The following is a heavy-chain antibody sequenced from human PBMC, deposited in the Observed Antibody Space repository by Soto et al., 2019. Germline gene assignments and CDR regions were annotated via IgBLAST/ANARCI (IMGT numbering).Heavy chain of an antibody. V-gene: IGHV3-48*02. CDR1: GFSFSTYC. CDR3: ARGGSSSDNGMDV. D-gene: IGHD6-6*01. Sequence: EVQLVESGGGLVQPGGSLRLSCAASGFSFSTYCMNWVRQAPGKGLEWVSYISSRSYTIYYIDSVKGRFTISRDNAKSSLYLQMNSLRDEDTAVYYCARGGSSSDNGMDVWGQGTTVTVSS. CDR2: ISSRSYTI. J-gene: IGHJ6*02.